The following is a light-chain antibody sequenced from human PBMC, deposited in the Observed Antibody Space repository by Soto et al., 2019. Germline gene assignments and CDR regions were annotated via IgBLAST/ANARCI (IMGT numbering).Light chain of an antibody. V-gene: IGKV3-20*01. CDR3: QPCGSSLLT. Sequence: EIVLTQSPGNLSLSPGERATLSCRASQSLSSSYLAWYQQKPGQAPRLLIYNTSTRATGIPDRFSGSGSGTDFTLTISRLELEDFAVYYCQPCGSSLLTFGGGTKVDI. CDR1: QSLSSSY. CDR2: NTS. J-gene: IGKJ4*01.